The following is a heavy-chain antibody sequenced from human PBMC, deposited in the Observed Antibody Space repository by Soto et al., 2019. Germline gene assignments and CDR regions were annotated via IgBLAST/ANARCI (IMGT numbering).Heavy chain of an antibody. V-gene: IGHV3-30*18. Sequence: GGSLRLSCAASGFTFSSYGMHWVRQAPGKGLEWVAVISYDGSNKYYADSVKGRFTISRDNSKNTLYLQMNSLRAEDTAVYYCAKDLGGLSYDILTGYYAPSSWGQGTLVTVSS. CDR3: AKDLGGLSYDILTGYYAPSS. J-gene: IGHJ4*02. CDR2: ISYDGSNK. CDR1: GFTFSSYG. D-gene: IGHD3-9*01.